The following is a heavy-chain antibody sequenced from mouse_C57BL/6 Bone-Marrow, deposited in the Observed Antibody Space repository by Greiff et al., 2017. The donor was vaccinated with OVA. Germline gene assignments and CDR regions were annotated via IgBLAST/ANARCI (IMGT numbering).Heavy chain of an antibody. CDR1: GFTFSDYG. V-gene: IGHV5-17*01. J-gene: IGHJ4*01. CDR3: ARGDEGAMDY. Sequence: EVQLVESGGGLVKPGGSLKLSCAASGFTFSDYGMHWVRQAPEKGLEWVAYISSGSSNIYYADTVKGRFTISRDHAKNTLFLQMTSLMSEDTAMYYCARGDEGAMDYWGQGTSVTVSS. CDR2: ISSGSSNI.